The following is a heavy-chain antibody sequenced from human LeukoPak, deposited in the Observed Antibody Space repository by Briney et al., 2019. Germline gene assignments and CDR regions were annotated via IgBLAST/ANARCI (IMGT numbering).Heavy chain of an antibody. CDR3: VRNAASGFDY. Sequence: ASVKVSCKASGYTFTGYYMHWVRQAPGQGLEWMGWISPNSGGTNYAQKFQGRVTMTRDTSISAAYVELSSLRSEDTAVYYCVRNAASGFDYWGQGTLVIVSS. J-gene: IGHJ4*02. CDR2: ISPNSGGT. V-gene: IGHV1-2*02. CDR1: GYTFTGYY.